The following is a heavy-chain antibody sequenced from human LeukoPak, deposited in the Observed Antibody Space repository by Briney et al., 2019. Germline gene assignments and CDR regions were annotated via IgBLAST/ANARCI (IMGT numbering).Heavy chain of an antibody. CDR3: ASSRSSPSSSLVFDY. D-gene: IGHD6-6*01. CDR1: GFTFDDYG. Sequence: GGSLRLPCAASGFTFDDYGMSWVRQAPGKGLEWVSGINWNGGSTGYADSVKGRFTISRDNAKNSLYLQMNSLRAEDTALYYCASSRSSPSSSLVFDYWGQGTLVTVSS. J-gene: IGHJ4*02. CDR2: INWNGGST. V-gene: IGHV3-20*04.